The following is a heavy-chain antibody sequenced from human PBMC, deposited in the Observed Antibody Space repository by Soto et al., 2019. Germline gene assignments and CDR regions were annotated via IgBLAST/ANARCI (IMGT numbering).Heavy chain of an antibody. D-gene: IGHD6-13*01. CDR1: GGIFSSYA. CDR3: ARAYSSSWYYYFDY. V-gene: IGHV1-69*13. J-gene: IGHJ4*02. CDR2: IIPIFGTA. Sequence: GASVKVSCKASGGIFSSYAISWVRQAPGQGLEWMGGIIPIFGTANYAQKFQGRVTITADESTSTAYMELSSLRSEDTAVYYCARAYSSSWYYYFDYWGQGTLVTVSS.